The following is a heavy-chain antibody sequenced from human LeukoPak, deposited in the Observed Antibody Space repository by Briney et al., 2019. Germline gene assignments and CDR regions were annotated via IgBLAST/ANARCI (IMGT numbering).Heavy chain of an antibody. D-gene: IGHD3-10*01. J-gene: IGHJ4*02. V-gene: IGHV3-74*01. CDR1: GFTFSSYW. CDR3: AKVRYGSGSQRFRSYYFDY. CDR2: INSDGSST. Sequence: PGGSLRLSCAASGFTFSSYWMHWVRQAPGKGLVWVSRINSDGSSTSYADSVKGRFTISRDNAKNSLYLQMNSLRAEDTALYYCAKVRYGSGSQRFRSYYFDYWGQGTLVTVSS.